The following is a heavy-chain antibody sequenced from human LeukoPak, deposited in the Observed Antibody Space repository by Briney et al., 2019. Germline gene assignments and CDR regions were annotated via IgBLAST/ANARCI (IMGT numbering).Heavy chain of an antibody. CDR1: GFTVSNNY. D-gene: IGHD5-18*01. CDR2: IYSGGRT. V-gene: IGHV3-66*01. CDR3: ARDLGGYGRWGFDY. J-gene: IGHJ4*02. Sequence: GGSLRLSCAASGFTVSNNYMSWVRQAPGKGLEWVSVIYSGGRTYYADSVKGRFTISRDNSKDTLYLQMNSLRAEDTAVYYCARDLGGYGRWGFDYWGQGTLVTVSS.